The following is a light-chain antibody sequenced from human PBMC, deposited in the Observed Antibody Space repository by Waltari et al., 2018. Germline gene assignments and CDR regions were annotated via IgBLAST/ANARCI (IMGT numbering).Light chain of an antibody. CDR2: DAS. V-gene: IGKV1-5*01. CDR3: QQYHGYST. Sequence: DIQMTQSPSTLSASVGDRVTVTCRASQSISSGLAWYQQKPGKAPKLLIFDASTLESGVPSRFSGSGSGTEFTLTISSLQPDDFAIYYCQQYHGYSTFGQGTKVEIK. CDR1: QSISSG. J-gene: IGKJ1*01.